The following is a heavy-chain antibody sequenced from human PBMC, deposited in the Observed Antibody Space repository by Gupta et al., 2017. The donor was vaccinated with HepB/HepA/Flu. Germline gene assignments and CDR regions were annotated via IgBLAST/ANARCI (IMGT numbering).Heavy chain of an antibody. CDR2: IKSKTDGGTT. D-gene: IGHD5-12*01. V-gene: IGHV3-15*01. Sequence: EVQLLESGGGLVKPGGSVRLSCAASGLRMSWVRQAPGKGLEWVGRIKSKTDGGTTDYAAPVKGRFTISRDDSKNTLYLQMNSLKTEDTAVYYCTTDALRGYDYDYFDYWGQGTLVTVSS. CDR3: TTDALRGYDYDYFDY. CDR1: GLR. J-gene: IGHJ4*02.